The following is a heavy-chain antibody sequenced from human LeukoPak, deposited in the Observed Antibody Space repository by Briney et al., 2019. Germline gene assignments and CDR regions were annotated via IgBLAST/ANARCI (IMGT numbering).Heavy chain of an antibody. CDR2: ISSSGSTI. J-gene: IGHJ4*02. CDR3: ARDTDTAMEYSIDY. Sequence: KTGGSLRLSCAASGFTFSDYYMSWIRQAPGKGLEWVSYISSSGSTIYYADSVKGRFTISRDNAKNSLYLQMNSLRAEDTAAYYCARDTDTAMEYSIDYWGQGTLVTVSS. D-gene: IGHD5-18*01. CDR1: GFTFSDYY. V-gene: IGHV3-11*04.